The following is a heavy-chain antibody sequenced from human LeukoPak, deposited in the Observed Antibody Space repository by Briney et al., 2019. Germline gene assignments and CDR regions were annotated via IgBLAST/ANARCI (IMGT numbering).Heavy chain of an antibody. Sequence: ASVKVSCKASGYTFTSYGISWVRQAPGQGLEWMGWISAYNGNTNYAQKLLGRVTMTTDTSTSTAYMELRSLRSDDTAVYYCARDPDSSGYYYRDYWGQGTLVTVSS. D-gene: IGHD3-22*01. CDR2: ISAYNGNT. J-gene: IGHJ4*02. CDR1: GYTFTSYG. CDR3: ARDPDSSGYYYRDY. V-gene: IGHV1-18*01.